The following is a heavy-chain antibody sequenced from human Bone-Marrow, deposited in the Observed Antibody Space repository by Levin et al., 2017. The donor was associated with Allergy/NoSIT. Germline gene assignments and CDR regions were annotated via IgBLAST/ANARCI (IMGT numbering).Heavy chain of an antibody. Sequence: KISCKVSGDTFNTYTFIWVRQAPGQGLEWMGGIIPVYGTGIYAQKFQGRLTIIADDSTSTTYMELSSLKFEDTAVYYCARGLSGPGRNDYWGQGTLVTVSS. V-gene: IGHV1-69*01. CDR3: ARGLSGPGRNDY. CDR2: IIPVYGTG. CDR1: GDTFNTYT. D-gene: IGHD4/OR15-4a*01. J-gene: IGHJ4*02.